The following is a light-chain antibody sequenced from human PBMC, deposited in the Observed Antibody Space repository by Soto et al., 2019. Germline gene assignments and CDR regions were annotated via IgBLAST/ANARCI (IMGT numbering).Light chain of an antibody. Sequence: QSALTQPASVSGSPGQSITFSCTGTSSDVGGYGSVSWYQQYPGKAPKLIIYDVSNRPSGVSNRFSGSKSGNTASLILSGLQAEDEADYYCSSYSSTTTRVVVGGGTTLTVL. J-gene: IGLJ3*02. CDR3: SSYSSTTTRVV. CDR1: SSDVGGYGS. V-gene: IGLV2-14*01. CDR2: DVS.